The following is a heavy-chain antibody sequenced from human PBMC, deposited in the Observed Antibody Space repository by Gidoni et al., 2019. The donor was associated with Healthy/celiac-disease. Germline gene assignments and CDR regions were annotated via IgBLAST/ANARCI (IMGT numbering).Heavy chain of an antibody. CDR2: ISYDGSNK. D-gene: IGHD3-3*01. CDR1: GFPFSSYA. V-gene: IGHV3-30-3*01. Sequence: QVQLVGSGGGVVQPGRSLRLSCAASGFPFSSYAMHWVRQAPGKGLEWVAVISYDGSNKYYADSVKGRFTISRDNSKNTLYLQMNSLRAEDTAVYYCARDVFGADDDNYYYYYMDVWGKGTTVTVSS. CDR3: ARDVFGADDDNYYYYYMDV. J-gene: IGHJ6*03.